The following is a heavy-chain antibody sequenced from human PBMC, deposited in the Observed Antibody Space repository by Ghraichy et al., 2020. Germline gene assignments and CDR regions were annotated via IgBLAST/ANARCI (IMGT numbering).Heavy chain of an antibody. J-gene: IGHJ4*02. CDR3: AKELTGDARDY. Sequence: GGSLRLSCAASGFTFNSYAMSWVRQAPGKGLEWVSAITGSGVGTYYADSVKGRFTISRDNSKNTLYLQMNSLRAEDTAVYYCAKELTGDARDYWGQGTLVTVSS. V-gene: IGHV3-23*01. D-gene: IGHD7-27*01. CDR2: ITGSGVGT. CDR1: GFTFNSYA.